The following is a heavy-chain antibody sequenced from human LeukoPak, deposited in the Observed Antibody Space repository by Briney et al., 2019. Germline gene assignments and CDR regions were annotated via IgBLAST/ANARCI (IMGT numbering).Heavy chain of an antibody. CDR1: GYTFTSYA. J-gene: IGHJ6*04. CDR3: ARDRWDYYGSGIHYYGMDV. Sequence: ASVKVSCTASGYTFTSYAMHWVRQAPGQRLEWMGWINAGNGNTKYSQKFQGRVTITRDTSASTAYMELSSLRSEDTAVYYCARDRWDYYGSGIHYYGMDVWGKGTTVTVSS. V-gene: IGHV1-3*01. CDR2: INAGNGNT. D-gene: IGHD3-10*01.